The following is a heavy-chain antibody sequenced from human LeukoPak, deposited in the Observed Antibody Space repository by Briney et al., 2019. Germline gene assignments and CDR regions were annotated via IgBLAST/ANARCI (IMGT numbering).Heavy chain of an antibody. J-gene: IGHJ5*02. CDR2: IKQDGSEK. D-gene: IGHD1-26*01. CDR1: GFTFSSYW. Sequence: GGSLRLSCAASGFTFSSYWMSCVRQAPGKGLEWVANIKQDGSEKYYVDSVKGRFTISRDNAKNSLYLQMNSLRAEDTAVYYCARDLGSYYDWFDPWGQGTLVTVSS. V-gene: IGHV3-7*03. CDR3: ARDLGSYYDWFDP.